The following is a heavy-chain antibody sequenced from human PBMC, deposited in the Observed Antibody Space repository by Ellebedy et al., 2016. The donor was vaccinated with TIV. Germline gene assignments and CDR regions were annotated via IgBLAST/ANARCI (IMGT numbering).Heavy chain of an antibody. Sequence: SETLSLTCSVSGGGISGSGHYWGWVRQSPGKGLEWIGNIYHTGDAYYNLSLKSRVTISLDMSENQFSLRLRSVTAADTAMYYCVSSVKMATRFDYWGRGTQVTVSS. CDR2: IYHTGDA. CDR3: VSSVKMATRFDY. V-gene: IGHV4-39*01. J-gene: IGHJ4*02. CDR1: GGGISGSGHY. D-gene: IGHD5-24*01.